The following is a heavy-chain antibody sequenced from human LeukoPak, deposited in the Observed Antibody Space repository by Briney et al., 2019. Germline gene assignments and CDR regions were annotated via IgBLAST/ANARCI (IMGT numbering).Heavy chain of an antibody. V-gene: IGHV4-59*01. CDR3: ARGIFGMVINGFDI. CDR1: GGSISSYY. CDR2: INYSETT. Sequence: SETLSLTCTVSGGSISSYYWCWIRQPPGKGLEWIGYINYSETTNYNPSLKRRVTISVDTSRNQFSLRLSSVTAADTAVYYCARGIFGMVINGFDIWGQGTMVTVSS. D-gene: IGHD3-3*01. J-gene: IGHJ3*02.